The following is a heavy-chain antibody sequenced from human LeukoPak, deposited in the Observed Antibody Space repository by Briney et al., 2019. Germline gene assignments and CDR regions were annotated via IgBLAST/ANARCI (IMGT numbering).Heavy chain of an antibody. CDR1: GFTFSSYT. D-gene: IGHD4-17*01. CDR3: ARDPDGDQDFDY. Sequence: PGGSLRLSCAASGFTFSSYTMSWVRRAPGKGLEWLSHTSVNGAVTSYADSVKGRFTISSDTAKNSLYLQLDSLTVGDTAIYYCARDPDGDQDFDYWGRGALVTVSS. J-gene: IGHJ4*02. CDR2: TSVNGAVT. V-gene: IGHV3-23*01.